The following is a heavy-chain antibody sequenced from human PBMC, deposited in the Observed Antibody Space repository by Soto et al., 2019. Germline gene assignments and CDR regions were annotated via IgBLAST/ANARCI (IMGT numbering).Heavy chain of an antibody. J-gene: IGHJ4*02. D-gene: IGHD3-22*01. V-gene: IGHV1-18*01. CDR1: GYTFTSYG. CDR2: ISAYNGNT. CDR3: ARYYYDSSGYYHFDY. Sequence: ASVKVSCKASGYTFTSYGISWVRQAPGQGLEWMGWISAYNGNTNYAQKLQGRVTMTTDTSTSTAYMELRSLRSDDTAVYYCARYYYDSSGYYHFDYWGRGTLVTVSS.